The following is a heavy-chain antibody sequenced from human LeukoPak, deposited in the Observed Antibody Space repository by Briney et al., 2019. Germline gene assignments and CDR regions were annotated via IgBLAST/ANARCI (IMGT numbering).Heavy chain of an antibody. CDR1: GFTLSRYS. CDR3: AREKIAVAGISDY. CDR2: ISSSSSYI. D-gene: IGHD6-19*01. J-gene: IGHJ4*02. Sequence: GWSLRLSCAASGFTLSRYSMNWVRQAPGKGLEWVSFISSSSSYIYYADSVECRYTISRDNAKNSLYLQMNSLRAEDTAVYYCAREKIAVAGISDYWGQGTLVTVSS. V-gene: IGHV3-21*01.